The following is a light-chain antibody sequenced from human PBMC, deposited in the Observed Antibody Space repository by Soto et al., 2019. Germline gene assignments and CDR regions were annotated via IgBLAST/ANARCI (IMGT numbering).Light chain of an antibody. CDR1: QDMATY. CDR3: QQYNNLPPTWT. J-gene: IGKJ1*01. Sequence: EIQMTQSPSSLSASVGNRVTSTGEAIQDMATYLNWYQQKPVKAPNLLIYDASNLETGVPSRVSGGGSGTHFTFTISNLQPEDIATYYSQQYNNLPPTWTFGPGTKVEIK. V-gene: IGKV1-33*01. CDR2: DAS.